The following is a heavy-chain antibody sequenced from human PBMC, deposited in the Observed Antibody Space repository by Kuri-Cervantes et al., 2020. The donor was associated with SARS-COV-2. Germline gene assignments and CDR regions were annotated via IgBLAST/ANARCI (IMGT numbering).Heavy chain of an antibody. D-gene: IGHD3-3*01. V-gene: IGHV3-53*01. CDR1: GFTVSSNY. Sequence: GSLRLSCAASGFTVSSNYMSWVRQAPGKGLEWVSVIYSGGSTYYADSVKGRFTISRDNAKNSLYLQMDSLRDEDTAVYYCARDTIFGVVIRESSAFDIWGQGTMVTVSS. CDR2: IYSGGST. J-gene: IGHJ3*02. CDR3: ARDTIFGVVIRESSAFDI.